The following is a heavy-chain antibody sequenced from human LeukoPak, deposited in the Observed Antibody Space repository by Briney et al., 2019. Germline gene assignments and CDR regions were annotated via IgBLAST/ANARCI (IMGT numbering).Heavy chain of an antibody. CDR3: ARTSIAARRANAFDI. D-gene: IGHD6-6*01. V-gene: IGHV4-59*11. CDR2: IYHSGST. J-gene: IGHJ3*02. CDR1: GGPITSHY. Sequence: SETLSLTCTVSGGPITSHYWSWIRQPPGKGLEWIGYIYHSGSTYYNPSLKSRVTISVDRSKNQFSLKLSSVTAADTAVYYCARTSIAARRANAFDIWGQGTMVTVSS.